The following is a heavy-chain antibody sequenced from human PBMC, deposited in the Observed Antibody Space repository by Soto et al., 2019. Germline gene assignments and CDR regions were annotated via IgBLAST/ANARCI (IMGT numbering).Heavy chain of an antibody. CDR2: IGPSSGNT. Sequence: QVQLLQSGGQVKKPGASVKVSCKASGYTFTSYTISWLRQAPEQGLEGVGWIGPSSGNTDSARNLQGRVTMTTDTSKSTDYMELRSVRSNDRAVYYCARDTGNFFDYWGQGTLVTVSS. CDR3: ARDTGNFFDY. CDR1: GYTFTSYT. V-gene: IGHV1-18*01. J-gene: IGHJ4*02.